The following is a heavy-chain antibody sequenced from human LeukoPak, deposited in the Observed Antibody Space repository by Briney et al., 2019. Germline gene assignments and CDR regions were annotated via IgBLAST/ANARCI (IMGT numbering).Heavy chain of an antibody. D-gene: IGHD1-26*01. CDR2: INPSGSST. CDR1: GYSFTSHY. Sequence: ASVKVSCKASGYSFTSHYMHWVRQAPGQGLEWMGLINPSGSSTLYAQKFQGRVTMTRDMSTTTDYMELSSLRSEDTAVYYCARTEWELVPDFDYWGQGTLVTVSS. V-gene: IGHV1-46*01. CDR3: ARTEWELVPDFDY. J-gene: IGHJ4*02.